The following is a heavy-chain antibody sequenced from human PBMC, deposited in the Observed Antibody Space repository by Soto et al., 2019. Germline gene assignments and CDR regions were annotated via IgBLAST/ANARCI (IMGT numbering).Heavy chain of an antibody. CDR1: GGSLSNYG. CDR2: IIPVFGTP. V-gene: IGHV1-69*12. CDR3: ARGDATKIVVTTYYAMDV. J-gene: IGHJ6*02. D-gene: IGHD3-22*01. Sequence: QVQLVQSGAAVKKPGSSMKVSCKASGGSLSNYGISWVRQAPGQGLEWMGAIIPVFGTPNYAQKFQDRVTITADESTTTVYMEVRSLTSEDTAVYYCARGDATKIVVTTYYAMDVWGQGTTVTVSS.